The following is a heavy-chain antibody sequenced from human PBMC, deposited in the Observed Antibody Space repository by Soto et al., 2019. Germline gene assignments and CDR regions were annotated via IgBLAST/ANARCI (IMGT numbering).Heavy chain of an antibody. CDR3: ARDGQVEVVTTTLDYYYDGRDA. CDR1: GGTFSSYT. CDR2: IIPILGVT. V-gene: IGHV1-69*08. J-gene: IGHJ6*04. D-gene: IGHD2-15*01. Sequence: QVQLVQSGAEVKKPGSSVKVSCKSSGGTFSSYTISWVRQAPGQGLEWMGRIIPILGVTNYAQKFQGRVTITADKSTSTVSWDLSTLTSENTAGNSCARDGQVEVVTTTLDYYYDGRDAWGKGTTVTVSS.